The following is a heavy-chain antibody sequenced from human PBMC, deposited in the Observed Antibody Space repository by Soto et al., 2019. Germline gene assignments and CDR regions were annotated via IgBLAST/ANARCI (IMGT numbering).Heavy chain of an antibody. V-gene: IGHV1-69*13. CDR1: GGTFSSDA. CDR3: ARDVLRGPNYYDSSGYYSDDAFDI. D-gene: IGHD3-22*01. J-gene: IGHJ3*02. CDR2: IIPIFGTA. Sequence: SVKVSCKASGGTFSSDAISWGRQAPGQGLEWMGGIIPIFGTANYAQKFQGRVTITADESTSTAYMELSSLRSEDTAVYYCARDVLRGPNYYDSSGYYSDDAFDIWGQGTMVTVSS.